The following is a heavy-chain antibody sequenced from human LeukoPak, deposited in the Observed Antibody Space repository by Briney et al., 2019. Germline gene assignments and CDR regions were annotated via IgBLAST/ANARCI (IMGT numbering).Heavy chain of an antibody. CDR3: ARDTYDILTGYLYGMDV. CDR1: GGSISSGGYS. Sequence: SQTLPLTCAVSGGSISSGGYSWSWIRQPPGKGLEWIGYIYHSGSTYYNPSLKSRVTISVDRSKNQFSLKLSSVTAADTAVYYCARDTYDILTGYLYGMDVWGQGTTVTVSS. CDR2: IYHSGST. D-gene: IGHD3-9*01. J-gene: IGHJ6*02. V-gene: IGHV4-30-2*01.